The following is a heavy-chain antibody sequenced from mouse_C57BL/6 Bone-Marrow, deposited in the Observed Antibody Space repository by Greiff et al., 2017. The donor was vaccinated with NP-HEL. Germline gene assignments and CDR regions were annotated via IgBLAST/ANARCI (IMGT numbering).Heavy chain of an antibody. J-gene: IGHJ1*03. CDR1: GYAFSSSW. Sequence: QVQLQQSGPELVKPGASVKISCKASGYAFSSSWMNWVKQRPGKGLEWIGRIYPGDGDTNYNGKFKGKATLTADKSSSTAYMQLSSLTSEDSAVYCCARYYGSSPYWYFDVWGTGTTVTVSS. CDR2: IYPGDGDT. CDR3: ARYYGSSPYWYFDV. D-gene: IGHD1-1*01. V-gene: IGHV1-82*01.